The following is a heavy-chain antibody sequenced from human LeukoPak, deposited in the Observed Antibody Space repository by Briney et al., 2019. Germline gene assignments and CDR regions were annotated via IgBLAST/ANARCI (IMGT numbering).Heavy chain of an antibody. J-gene: IGHJ4*02. Sequence: SETLSLTCAVYGGSFSGYYWSWIRQPPGKGLEWIGEINHSGSTNYNPSLKSRVTISVDTSKNQFSLKLSSVTAADTAVYYCARGQKTYYYDSSGCRFWGQGTLVTVSS. CDR1: GGSFSGYY. CDR3: ARGQKTYYYDSSGCRF. CDR2: INHSGST. V-gene: IGHV4-34*01. D-gene: IGHD3-22*01.